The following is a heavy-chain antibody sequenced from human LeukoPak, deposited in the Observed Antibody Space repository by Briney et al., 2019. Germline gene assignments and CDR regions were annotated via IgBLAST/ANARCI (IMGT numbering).Heavy chain of an antibody. CDR1: GGSFSGYY. V-gene: IGHV4-59*01. D-gene: IGHD5-18*01. J-gene: IGHJ4*02. Sequence: SETLSLTCAVYGGSFSGYYWSWIRQPPGKGLEWIGYIYYSGSTNYNPSLKSRVTISVDTSKNQFSLKLSSVTAADTAVYYCARGYSYGHPFDYWGQGTLVTVSS. CDR2: IYYSGST. CDR3: ARGYSYGHPFDY.